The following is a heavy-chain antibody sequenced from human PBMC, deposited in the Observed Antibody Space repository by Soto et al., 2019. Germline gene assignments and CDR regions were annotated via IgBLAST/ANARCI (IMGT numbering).Heavy chain of an antibody. CDR3: AREPKIYSNYGMDV. J-gene: IGHJ6*04. CDR2: IWYDGSNK. V-gene: IGHV3-33*01. D-gene: IGHD4-4*01. CDR1: GFTFSSYG. Sequence: QVQLVESGGGVVQPGRSLRLSCAASGFTFSSYGMHWVRQAPGKGLEWVAVIWYDGSNKYYADSVKGRFTISRDNSKNTLYLQMNSLRAEDTAVYYCAREPKIYSNYGMDVWGKGTTVTVSS.